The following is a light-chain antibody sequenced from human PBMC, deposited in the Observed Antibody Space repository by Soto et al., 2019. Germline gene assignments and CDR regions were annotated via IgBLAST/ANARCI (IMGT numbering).Light chain of an antibody. Sequence: QSALTQPPSASGSPGQSVTLSCTGTSSDVGGYNYVSWYQHHPGKAPKLMIYEVSQRPSGVPDRFSGSKSGNTASLTVSGIQAEDEADYYCSSYAGSNILFGGGTKLTLL. J-gene: IGLJ2*01. CDR3: SSYAGSNIL. CDR2: EVS. CDR1: SSDVGGYNY. V-gene: IGLV2-8*01.